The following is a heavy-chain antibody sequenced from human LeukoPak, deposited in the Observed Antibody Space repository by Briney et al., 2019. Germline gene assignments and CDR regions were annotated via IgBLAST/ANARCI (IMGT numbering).Heavy chain of an antibody. Sequence: PGGSLRLSCAASGFTFSSYGMHWVRQAPGKGLEWVAVISYDGSNKYYADSVKGRFTISRDNSKNTLYLQMNSLRAEDTAVYYCAKDSRGGFVVVVADLDYWGQGTLVTVSS. CDR2: ISYDGSNK. CDR1: GFTFSSYG. CDR3: AKDSRGGFVVVVADLDY. V-gene: IGHV3-30*18. D-gene: IGHD2-15*01. J-gene: IGHJ4*02.